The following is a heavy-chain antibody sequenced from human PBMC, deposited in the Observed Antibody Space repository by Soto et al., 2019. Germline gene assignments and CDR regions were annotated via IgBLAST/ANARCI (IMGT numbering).Heavy chain of an antibody. CDR1: GYTFTTYD. D-gene: IGHD1-26*01. CDR3: ARVAGSPDY. Sequence: QVQLVQSGPEVKKPGASVKVSCKASGYTFTTYDFNWVRQAPGQGLEWMGWLNPKSGMTGSAQKFQGRVTMTRDSSISTVYMELSSLRSEDTAGYSCARVAGSPDYWGQGTLVTVSS. V-gene: IGHV1-8*01. CDR2: LNPKSGMT. J-gene: IGHJ4*02.